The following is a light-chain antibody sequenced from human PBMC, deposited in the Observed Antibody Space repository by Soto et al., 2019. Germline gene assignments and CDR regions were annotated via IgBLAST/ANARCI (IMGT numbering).Light chain of an antibody. CDR2: DAY. Sequence: DIQMTQSPSSLSASVGDRVTITCRARQSISSYLNWYQHKPGKATKLVIYDAYNLETGVPSTFSGSGYGTDFTFIISSLRPEDIATYYCQKSDHLPLFGPGTKVDIK. J-gene: IGKJ3*01. CDR1: QSISSY. CDR3: QKSDHLPL. V-gene: IGKV1-33*01.